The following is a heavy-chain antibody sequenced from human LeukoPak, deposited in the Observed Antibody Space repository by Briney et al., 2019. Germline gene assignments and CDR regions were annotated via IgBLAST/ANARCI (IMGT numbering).Heavy chain of an antibody. D-gene: IGHD4-17*01. Sequence: SVKVSCKASGCTFISYGISWVRQAPGQGLEWMGWISAYNGNTNYAQKLQGRVTMTTDTSTSTAYMELRSLRSDDTAVYYCAPLDDYGDPPAWGWGQGTLVTVSS. V-gene: IGHV1-18*01. CDR1: GCTFISYG. CDR3: APLDDYGDPPAWG. J-gene: IGHJ4*02. CDR2: ISAYNGNT.